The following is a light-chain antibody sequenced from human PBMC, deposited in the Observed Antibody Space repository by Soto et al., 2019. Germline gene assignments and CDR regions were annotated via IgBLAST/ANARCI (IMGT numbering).Light chain of an antibody. Sequence: EIVLTQSPGSLSLSPGERATLSCRASQSISSTYIAWYQQKRGQAPRLLIFGASSRATGIPDRFNGSGSGTDFSLTISRLEPEDSAVYFCQQYVRSPYTFGPGTKVDIK. CDR2: GAS. CDR3: QQYVRSPYT. J-gene: IGKJ3*01. CDR1: QSISSTY. V-gene: IGKV3-20*01.